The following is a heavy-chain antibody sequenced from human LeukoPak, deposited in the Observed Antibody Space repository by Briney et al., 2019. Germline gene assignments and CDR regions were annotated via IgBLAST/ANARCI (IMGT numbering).Heavy chain of an antibody. CDR1: GYTFTSYG. Sequence: ASVKVSCKASGYTFTSYGISWVRQAPGQGLEWMGWISAYNGNTNYAQKLQGRVTMTTDTSTGTAYMELRSLRSDDTAVYYCARVQEAVAGMEDDYWGQGTLVTVSS. V-gene: IGHV1-18*01. CDR3: ARVQEAVAGMEDDY. D-gene: IGHD6-19*01. J-gene: IGHJ4*02. CDR2: ISAYNGNT.